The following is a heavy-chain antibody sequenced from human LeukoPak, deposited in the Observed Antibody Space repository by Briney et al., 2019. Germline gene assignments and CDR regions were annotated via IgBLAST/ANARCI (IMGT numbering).Heavy chain of an antibody. CDR3: VVGGSPGY. V-gene: IGHV3-74*01. J-gene: IGHJ4*02. CDR2: ISTDGYTT. D-gene: IGHD2-15*01. CDR1: GLAFSAYK. Sequence: GGSLRLSCAATGLAFSAYKMHWVRQAPRRGLVWVSRISTDGYTTDYADFVQGRFTASRDNTKNTWSLEMNSLRAEDTAVYYCVVGGSPGYWGQGTLVTVSS.